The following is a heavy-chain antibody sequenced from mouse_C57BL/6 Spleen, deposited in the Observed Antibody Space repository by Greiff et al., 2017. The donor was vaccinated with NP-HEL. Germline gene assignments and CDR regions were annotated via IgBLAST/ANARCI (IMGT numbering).Heavy chain of an antibody. CDR2: INPSNGGT. V-gene: IGHV1-53*01. Sequence: VQLQQPGTELVKPGASVKLSCKASGYTFTSYWMHWVKQRPGQGLEWIGNINPSNGGTNYNEKFKSKATLTVDKSSSTAYMQLSSLTSEDSAVYYCAREGITTVAYFDVWGTGTTVTVSS. D-gene: IGHD1-1*01. J-gene: IGHJ1*03. CDR1: GYTFTSYW. CDR3: AREGITTVAYFDV.